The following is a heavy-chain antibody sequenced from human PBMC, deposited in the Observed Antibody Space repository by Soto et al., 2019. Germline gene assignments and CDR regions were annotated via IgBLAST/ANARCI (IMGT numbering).Heavy chain of an antibody. CDR2: IGPESGAT. Sequence: ASVKVSCKASGYTFTGKYIHWVRQAPEQGPEWMGEIGPESGATRYAQRFQGRVTMTRDMSITTVYMELNNLRPDDTAVYYCGRGRSGQIVVFHWGQGTPVTVSS. V-gene: IGHV1-2*02. D-gene: IGHD5-12*01. J-gene: IGHJ4*02. CDR1: GYTFTGKY. CDR3: GRGRSGQIVVFH.